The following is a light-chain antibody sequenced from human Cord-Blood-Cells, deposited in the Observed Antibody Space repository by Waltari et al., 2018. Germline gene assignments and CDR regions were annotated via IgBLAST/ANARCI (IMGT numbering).Light chain of an antibody. CDR2: WAS. Sequence: DIVMTQSPDSLAVSLGESATITCKSSQSVLYSSNNKNYLAWYQQKPGQPPKLLIYWASTRESGVPDLFSGSVSGTDFTLTISSLQAEDVAVYYCQQYYSTPFTFGPGTKVDIK. CDR1: QSVLYSSNNKNY. CDR3: QQYYSTPFT. V-gene: IGKV4-1*01. J-gene: IGKJ3*01.